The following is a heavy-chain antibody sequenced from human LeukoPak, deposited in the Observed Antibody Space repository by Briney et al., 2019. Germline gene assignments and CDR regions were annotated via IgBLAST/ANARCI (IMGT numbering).Heavy chain of an antibody. Sequence: GGSLRLSCAASGFTFSSYAMSWVRQAPGKGLEWVSAISGSGGSTYYADSVKGRFTTSRDNSKNTLYLQMNSLRAEDTAVYYCASETGPYYYDSSGYYPFDYWGQGTLVTVSS. CDR2: ISGSGGST. CDR3: ASETGPYYYDSSGYYPFDY. D-gene: IGHD3-22*01. J-gene: IGHJ4*02. V-gene: IGHV3-23*01. CDR1: GFTFSSYA.